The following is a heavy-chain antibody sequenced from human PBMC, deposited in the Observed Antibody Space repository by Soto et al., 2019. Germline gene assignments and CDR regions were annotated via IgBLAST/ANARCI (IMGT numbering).Heavy chain of an antibody. CDR2: IYPSDSDT. V-gene: IGHV5-51*01. Sequence: GASLKLSCKGSGYRFSTFWIGWVSQMPGKGLEWMGIIYPSDSDTRYSPSFQGQVTISADKSSRTAYLQWSSLKASDSAMYYCARLPQDYYYHGMDVWGQGTKVTAS. J-gene: IGHJ6*02. CDR1: GYRFSTFW. CDR3: ARLPQDYYYHGMDV.